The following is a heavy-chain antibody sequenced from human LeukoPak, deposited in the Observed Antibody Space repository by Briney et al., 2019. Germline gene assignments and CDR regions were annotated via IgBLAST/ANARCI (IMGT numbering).Heavy chain of an antibody. CDR3: ARDLGFPRYCSSTSCPKTGDY. V-gene: IGHV3-11*01. CDR2: ISSSGSTI. D-gene: IGHD2-2*01. Sequence: GGSLRLSCAASGFTFSDYYMSWIRQAPGKGLEWVSDISSSGSTIYYADSVKGRFTNSRDNTKNSLYLQMNSLRAEDTAVYYCARDLGFPRYCSSTSCPKTGDYWGQGTLVTVSS. CDR1: GFTFSDYY. J-gene: IGHJ4*02.